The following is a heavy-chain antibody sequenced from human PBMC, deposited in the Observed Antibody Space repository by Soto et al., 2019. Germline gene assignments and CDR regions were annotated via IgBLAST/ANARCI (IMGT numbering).Heavy chain of an antibody. D-gene: IGHD3-22*01. Sequence: ASVKVSCKASGYSFSNYGVTWVRQAPGQGLEWMGWISANNGRTIYAQEFEGRVTMTTDTSTSTAYMELSSLRSDDTAVYYCARDMFSYEGRGYSRYFDLWGRENLVTVSS. CDR1: GYSFSNYG. CDR3: ARDMFSYEGRGYSRYFDL. V-gene: IGHV1-18*01. CDR2: ISANNGRT. J-gene: IGHJ2*01.